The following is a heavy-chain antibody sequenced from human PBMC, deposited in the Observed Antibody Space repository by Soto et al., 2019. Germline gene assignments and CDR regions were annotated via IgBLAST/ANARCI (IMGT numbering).Heavy chain of an antibody. CDR2: IYWDDDK. Sequence: QITLTESGPTLVKPTQTLTLTCTFSGFSFSTSAVGVGWIRQPPGTALEWLALIYWDDDKRYSPFLKSSLTSTKETSTNHLVLTMTNMAPLQTGTSYCALRYWAASGTRYYFEYWCQGNLVTVSS. CDR3: ALRYWAASGTRYYFEY. D-gene: IGHD6-13*01. J-gene: IGHJ4*02. V-gene: IGHV2-5*02. CDR1: GFSFSTSAVG.